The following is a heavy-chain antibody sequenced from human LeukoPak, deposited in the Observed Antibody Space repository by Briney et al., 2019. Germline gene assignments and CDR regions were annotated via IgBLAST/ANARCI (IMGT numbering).Heavy chain of an antibody. CDR2: IYYSGST. D-gene: IGHD6-13*01. Sequence: SETLSLTCTVSGGSISSSRYYWGWIRQPPGKGLECIGSIYYSGSTYYNPSLKSRVTISVDTSKNQSSLKLSSVTAADTAVYYCASAGAAAGTVDYWGQGTLVTVSS. V-gene: IGHV4-39*01. J-gene: IGHJ4*02. CDR3: ASAGAAAGTVDY. CDR1: GGSISSSRYY.